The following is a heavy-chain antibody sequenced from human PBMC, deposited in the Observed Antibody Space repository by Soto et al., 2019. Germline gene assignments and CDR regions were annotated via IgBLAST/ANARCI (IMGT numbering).Heavy chain of an antibody. CDR2: ISTGSNNI. D-gene: IGHD2-8*01. CDR1: GFTFSSYS. V-gene: IGHV3-21*02. J-gene: IGHJ4*02. Sequence: EVQLVESGGGVVKPGGSLRLSCAASGFTFSSYSMNWVRQAPGKGLEWVSSISTGSNNIYYADSVKGRFTISRDNAKKSQYLPVYSRRAEDTAVYYCGRGDGRDDFDFWGQGTLVTVSS. CDR3: GRGDGRDDFDF.